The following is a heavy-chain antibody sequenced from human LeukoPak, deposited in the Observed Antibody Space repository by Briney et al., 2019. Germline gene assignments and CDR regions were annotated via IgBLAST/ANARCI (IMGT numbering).Heavy chain of an antibody. D-gene: IGHD5-12*01. CDR2: IASSGLNT. V-gene: IGHV3-23*01. J-gene: IGHJ3*01. Sequence: VGSLRLSCAASGFMSRDAAMTWVRQAPGKGLEWVSLIASSGLNTYYADSVRGRFTISRDNSKNTLSLQMNSLRVEDTAIYYCARDIELSTWGLGTLVTVSS. CDR1: GFMSRDAA. CDR3: ARDIELST.